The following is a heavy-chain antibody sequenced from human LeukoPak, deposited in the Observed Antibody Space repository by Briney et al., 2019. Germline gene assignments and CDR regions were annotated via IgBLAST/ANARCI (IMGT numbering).Heavy chain of an antibody. CDR2: FDPEDGET. V-gene: IGHV1-24*01. J-gene: IGHJ4*02. CDR3: ATDTYNSTYGSGSWDFDY. Sequence: ASVKVSCKVSGYTLTELSMHWVRQAPGKGLEWMGGFDPEDGETIYAQEFQGRVTMTEDTSTDTAYMELSSLRSEDTAVYYCATDTYNSTYGSGSWDFDYWGQGTLVTVSS. CDR1: GYTLTELS. D-gene: IGHD3-10*01.